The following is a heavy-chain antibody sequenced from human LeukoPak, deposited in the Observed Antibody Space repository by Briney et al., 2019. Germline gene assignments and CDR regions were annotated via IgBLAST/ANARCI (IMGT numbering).Heavy chain of an antibody. J-gene: IGHJ6*02. D-gene: IGHD3-10*01. CDR2: IYYSGST. CDR1: GGSLSSSSYY. CDR3: ARGLGYYYYYGMDV. V-gene: IGHV4-39*07. Sequence: PSETLSLTCTVSGGSLSSSSYYWGWVRQPPGTWLEWLGSIYYSGSTNYNPSLKSRVTISVDTSKNQYSLKLSSVTAADTAVYYCARGLGYYYYYGMDVWGQGTTVTVSS.